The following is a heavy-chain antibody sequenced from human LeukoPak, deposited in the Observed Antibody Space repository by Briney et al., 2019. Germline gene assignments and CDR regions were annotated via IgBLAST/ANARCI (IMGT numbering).Heavy chain of an antibody. CDR1: GGSISSSSYY. J-gene: IGHJ3*02. D-gene: IGHD3-22*01. CDR2: IYYSGDT. Sequence: SETLSLTCTVSGGSISSSSYYWGWIRQPPGKGLEWIGSIYYSGDTYYNPSLKSRVTISVDTSKNQFSLKLNSVTAADTAVYYCASITMNAFDMWGQGTMVTVSS. V-gene: IGHV4-39*01. CDR3: ASITMNAFDM.